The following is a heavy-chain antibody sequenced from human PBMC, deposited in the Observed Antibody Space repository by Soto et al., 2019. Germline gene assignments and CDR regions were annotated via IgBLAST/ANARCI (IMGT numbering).Heavy chain of an antibody. CDR2: IKSITDGGTT. CDR3: TTASADIVAEPATYRLDV. D-gene: IGHD2-2*01. Sequence: GGSLRLSWAASGFTFSNAWMSWVRQGPGQGLEWVGRIKSITDGGTTGYTAPVKGRFTISRDDSKNTRDLEMNSLKTEDTALYYSTTASADIVAEPATYRLDVWGQGTTVTVSS. J-gene: IGHJ6*01. V-gene: IGHV3-15*01. CDR1: GFTFSNAW.